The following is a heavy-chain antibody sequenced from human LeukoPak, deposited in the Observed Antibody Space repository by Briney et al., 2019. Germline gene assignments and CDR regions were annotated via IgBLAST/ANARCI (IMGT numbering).Heavy chain of an antibody. CDR2: ISGSGGST. Sequence: GGSLRLSCAASGLTFINYAMSWVRQAPGKGLEWVSAISGSGGSTYYADSVKGRFTISRDNSKNTLFLQMNSLRDEDTAVYYCAKGPKGTIFGEVISRYYYYMDVWGKGTTVTVSS. CDR1: GLTFINYA. CDR3: AKGPKGTIFGEVISRYYYYMDV. V-gene: IGHV3-23*01. J-gene: IGHJ6*03. D-gene: IGHD3-3*01.